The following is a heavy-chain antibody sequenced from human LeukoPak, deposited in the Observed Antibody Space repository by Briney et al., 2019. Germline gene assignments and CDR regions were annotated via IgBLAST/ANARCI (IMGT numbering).Heavy chain of an antibody. D-gene: IGHD4-17*01. CDR2: INHSGST. J-gene: IGHJ4*02. CDR1: GGSFSGYY. Sequence: SETLSLTCAVYGGSFSGYYWNWIRQSPGKGLEWIGEINHSGSTNYNPPLKSRVTISLDTSNNQLSLKLSSVTAADTAVYYCARRPTGIDYWGQGTLVTVSS. V-gene: IGHV4-34*01. CDR3: ARRPTGIDY.